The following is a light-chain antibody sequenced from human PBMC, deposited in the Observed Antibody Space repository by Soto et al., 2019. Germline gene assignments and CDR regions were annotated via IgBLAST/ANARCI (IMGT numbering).Light chain of an antibody. Sequence: VLTQPASVSGSPGQSITISCTGTSSDVGGYNYVSWYQHHPGKAPKLIIYDVTNRPSGVSNPFSGSKSGNAASLTISGLQPEDEADYYCSSYTTSNTRQIVFGTGTKVTVL. J-gene: IGLJ1*01. CDR1: SSDVGGYNY. CDR2: DVT. CDR3: SSYTTSNTRQIV. V-gene: IGLV2-14*03.